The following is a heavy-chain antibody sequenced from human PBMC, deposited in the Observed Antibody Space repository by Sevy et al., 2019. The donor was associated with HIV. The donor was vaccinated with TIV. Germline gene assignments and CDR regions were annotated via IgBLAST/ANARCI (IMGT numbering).Heavy chain of an antibody. Sequence: GGSLRLSCAATGFTFSNYAMHWVRQTPGKGLEWVAIIWSDGRFENHGDSVKGRFTISRDNSKNTLYLQMNNVRVEDKSAYYCARGGYYYDNAAYYALDSWGQGTLVTVSS. J-gene: IGHJ4*02. D-gene: IGHD3-22*01. V-gene: IGHV3-33*01. CDR1: GFTFSNYA. CDR2: IWSDGRFE. CDR3: ARGGYYYDNAAYYALDS.